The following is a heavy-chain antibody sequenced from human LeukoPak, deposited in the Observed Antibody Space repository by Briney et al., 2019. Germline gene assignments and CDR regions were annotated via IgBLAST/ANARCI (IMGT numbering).Heavy chain of an antibody. Sequence: GGSLRLSCAASGFTFSSYWMSWVRQAPGKGLEWVANIKQDGSEKYYVDSVKGRFTISRDNAKNSLYLQMNSLRAEDTAVYYCAGDWYQLLPDYWGQGTLVTVSS. CDR3: AGDWYQLLPDY. V-gene: IGHV3-7*01. CDR1: GFTFSSYW. D-gene: IGHD2-2*01. CDR2: IKQDGSEK. J-gene: IGHJ4*02.